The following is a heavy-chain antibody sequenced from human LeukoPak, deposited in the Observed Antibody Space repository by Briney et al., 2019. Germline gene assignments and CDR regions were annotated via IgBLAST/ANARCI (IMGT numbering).Heavy chain of an antibody. CDR3: ARDSPAAAGRGPFDY. CDR1: EFTFSRFW. V-gene: IGHV3-7*05. J-gene: IGHJ4*02. Sequence: PGGSLRLSCAASEFTFSRFWMSWVRQAPGKGLEWVANIKQDGSEIYYVDSVKGRFTISRDNAKNSLYLQMNSLRAEDTAVYYCARDSPAAAGRGPFDYWGQGTLVTVSS. CDR2: IKQDGSEI. D-gene: IGHD6-13*01.